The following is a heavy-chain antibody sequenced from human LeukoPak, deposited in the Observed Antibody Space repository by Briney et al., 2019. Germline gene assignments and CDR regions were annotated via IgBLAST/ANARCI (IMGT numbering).Heavy chain of an antibody. V-gene: IGHV4-4*07. Sequence: PSETLSLTCTVSGGSISSYYWSWIRQPAGKGLEWIGRIYTSGSTNYNPSLKSRVTMSVDTSKNQFSLKLSSVTAADTAVYYCASCYDSSGYYQEGAFDIWGQGTMVTVSS. J-gene: IGHJ3*02. D-gene: IGHD3-22*01. CDR1: GGSISSYY. CDR3: ASCYDSSGYYQEGAFDI. CDR2: IYTSGST.